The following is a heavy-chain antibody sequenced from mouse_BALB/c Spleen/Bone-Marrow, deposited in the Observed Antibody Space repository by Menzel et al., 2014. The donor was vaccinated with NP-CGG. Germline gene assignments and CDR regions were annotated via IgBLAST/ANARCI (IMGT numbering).Heavy chain of an antibody. CDR2: IWRGGST. V-gene: IGHV2-5*01. CDR1: GFSLTSYG. J-gene: IGHJ1*01. CDR3: AKNWDWYFDV. D-gene: IGHD4-1*01. Sequence: VQLQQSGPGLVQPSQSLSITCTVSGFSLTSYGVHWVRQSPGKGLEWLGVIWRGGSTDYNAALMSRLSITKDNSKSQVFFKMNSLQADNTAIYYCAKNWDWYFDVWGAGTTVTVSS.